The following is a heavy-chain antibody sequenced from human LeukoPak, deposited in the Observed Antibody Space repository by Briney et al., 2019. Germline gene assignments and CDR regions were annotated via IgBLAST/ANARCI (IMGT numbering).Heavy chain of an antibody. V-gene: IGHV3-74*01. CDR2: INSDGSST. D-gene: IGHD3-10*01. Sequence: PGGSLRLSCAPSGFTFSSYWMHWVRQAPGKGLVWVSRINSDGSSTTYADSVKGRVTISRDNAKNTLYLQMNSLRAEDTAVYYCARRGAITGGFDIWGQGTMVTVSS. J-gene: IGHJ3*02. CDR1: GFTFSSYW. CDR3: ARRGAITGGFDI.